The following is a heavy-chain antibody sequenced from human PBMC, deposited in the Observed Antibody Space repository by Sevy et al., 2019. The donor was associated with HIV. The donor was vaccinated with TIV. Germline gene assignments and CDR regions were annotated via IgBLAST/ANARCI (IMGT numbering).Heavy chain of an antibody. CDR3: ARDLNSGYANYYYYGMDV. CDR2: ISYDGSRT. Sequence: GGSLRLSCAASGFTFSDYTIHWVRQAPGKGLEWVAVISYDGSRTSYADSVKGRFTISRDTSKSTVYLQMDSLRAEDTAVYYCARDLNSGYANYYYYGMDVWGQGTTVTVSS. V-gene: IGHV3-30*04. J-gene: IGHJ6*02. D-gene: IGHD5-12*01. CDR1: GFTFSDYT.